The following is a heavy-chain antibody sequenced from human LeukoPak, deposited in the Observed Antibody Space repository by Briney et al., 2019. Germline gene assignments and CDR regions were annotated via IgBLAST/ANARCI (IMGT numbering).Heavy chain of an antibody. CDR3: AREVSGWTNWFDP. CDR2: IIPIFGTA. CDR1: GGAFSSYA. V-gene: IGHV1-69*13. D-gene: IGHD6-19*01. Sequence: GASVQVSCKASGGAFSSYAISWVRQAPGQGLEWMGGIIPIFGTANYAQKFQGRVTITADESTSTAYMELSSLRSEDTAVYYCAREVSGWTNWFDPWGQGTLVTVSS. J-gene: IGHJ5*02.